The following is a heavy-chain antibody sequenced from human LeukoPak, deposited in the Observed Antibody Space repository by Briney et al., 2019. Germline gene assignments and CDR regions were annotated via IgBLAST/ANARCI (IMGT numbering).Heavy chain of an antibody. V-gene: IGHV1-8*01. CDR3: ASWFYDSSGYYFSGFDP. Sequence: ASVKVSCTASGYTFTSYGINWVRQATGQGLEWMGGMNPNSGNTGYAQKFQGRVTMTRNTSISTAYMELSSLRSEDTAVYYCASWFYDSSGYYFSGFDPWGQGTLVTVSS. CDR1: GYTFTSYG. D-gene: IGHD3-22*01. CDR2: MNPNSGNT. J-gene: IGHJ5*02.